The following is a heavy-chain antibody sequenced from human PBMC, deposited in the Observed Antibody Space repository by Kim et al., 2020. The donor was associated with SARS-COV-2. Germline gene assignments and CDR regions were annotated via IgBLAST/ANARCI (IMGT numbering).Heavy chain of an antibody. CDR2: IFYSGKT. D-gene: IGHD1-1*01. CDR1: GGFISNKNYY. Sequence: SETLSLTCTVSGGFISNKNYYWDWLRQAPGNGLAWIGRIFYSGKTSYNPSLRSRVTISVDTSKNQFSLQLSSVTAADTAVYYCAASNQQLVRLSFDDWG. CDR3: AASNQQLVRLSFDD. J-gene: IGHJ4*01. V-gene: IGHV4-39*01.